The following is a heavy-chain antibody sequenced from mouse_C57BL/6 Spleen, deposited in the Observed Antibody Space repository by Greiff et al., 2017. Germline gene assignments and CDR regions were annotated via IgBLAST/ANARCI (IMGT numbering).Heavy chain of an antibody. CDR3: ARGDYDYDEGFDY. J-gene: IGHJ2*01. D-gene: IGHD2-4*01. V-gene: IGHV1-76*01. Sequence: QVQLQQSGAELVRPGASVKLSCKASGYTFTDYYINWVKQRPGQGLEWIARIYPGSGNTYYNEKFKGKATLTAEKSSSTAYMQLSSLTSEDSAVYFCARGDYDYDEGFDYWGQGTTLTVSS. CDR1: GYTFTDYY. CDR2: IYPGSGNT.